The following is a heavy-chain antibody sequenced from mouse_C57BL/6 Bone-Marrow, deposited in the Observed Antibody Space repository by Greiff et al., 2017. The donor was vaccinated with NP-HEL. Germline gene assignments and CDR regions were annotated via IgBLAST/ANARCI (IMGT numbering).Heavy chain of an antibody. CDR3: AKKGSKGGAMDY. J-gene: IGHJ4*01. CDR2: IWRGGST. CDR1: GFSLTSYG. V-gene: IGHV2-5*01. D-gene: IGHD1-3*01. Sequence: VKLQESGPGLVQPSQSLSITCTVSGFSLTSYGVHWVRQSPGKGLEWLGVIWRGGSTDYNAAFMSRLSITKDNSKSQVFFKMNSLQADDTAIYYCAKKGSKGGAMDYWGQGTSVTVSS.